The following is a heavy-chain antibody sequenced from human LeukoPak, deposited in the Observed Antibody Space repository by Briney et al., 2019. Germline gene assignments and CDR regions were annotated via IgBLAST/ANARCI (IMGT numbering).Heavy chain of an antibody. D-gene: IGHD3-10*01. Sequence: SETLSLTCAVYGGSFSGYYWSWIRQPPGKGLEWIGEINHSGSTNYNPSLKSRVTISVDTSKNQFSLKLSSVTAADTAVYYCARGSTMVRGVIGYYYYYMDVRGKGTTVTVSS. CDR3: ARGSTMVRGVIGYYYYYMDV. V-gene: IGHV4-34*01. CDR2: INHSGST. CDR1: GGSFSGYY. J-gene: IGHJ6*03.